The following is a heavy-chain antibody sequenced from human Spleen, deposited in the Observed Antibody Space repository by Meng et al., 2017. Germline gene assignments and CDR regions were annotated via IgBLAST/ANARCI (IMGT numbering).Heavy chain of an antibody. V-gene: IGHV4-34*01. CDR3: ARGRLCSGGSCYSWPFNY. CDR1: DWSFRGSY. J-gene: IGHJ4*02. CDR2: INHSGST. D-gene: IGHD2-15*01. Sequence: QVLVQQCGRGLLKPRGALALSCAVSDWSFRGSYWSGIRQSPGEGLEWSGEINHSGSTNYNPSLKSRVTISVDTSKNQFSLKLSSVTAADTAVYYCARGRLCSGGSCYSWPFNYWGQGTLVTVSS.